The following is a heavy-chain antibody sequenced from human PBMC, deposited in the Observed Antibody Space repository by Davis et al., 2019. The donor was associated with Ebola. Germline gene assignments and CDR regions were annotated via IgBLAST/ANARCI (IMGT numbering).Heavy chain of an antibody. J-gene: IGHJ4*02. Sequence: GGSLRLSCAASGFTFSGSAMHWVRQASGKGLEWVGRIRSKANSYATAYAASVKGRFTISRDDSKNTAYLQMNSLKTEDTAVYYCTRDRVVITHYYFDYWGQGTLVTVSS. D-gene: IGHD3-22*01. CDR2: IRSKANSYAT. CDR3: TRDRVVITHYYFDY. CDR1: GFTFSGSA. V-gene: IGHV3-73*01.